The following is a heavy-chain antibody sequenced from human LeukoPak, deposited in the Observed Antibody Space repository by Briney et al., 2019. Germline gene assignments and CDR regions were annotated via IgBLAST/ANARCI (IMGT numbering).Heavy chain of an antibody. V-gene: IGHV3-53*01. Sequence: PGGSLRLSCAASGVIVSSNYMSWVRQAPGKGLEWVSVIYIGGSTYYADSVKGRFTISRDNSKNTVYLQMNSLRAEDTAVYYCARATRIAVAEFFFDYWGQGTLVTVSS. CDR2: IYIGGST. D-gene: IGHD6-13*01. CDR3: ARATRIAVAEFFFDY. CDR1: GVIVSSNY. J-gene: IGHJ4*02.